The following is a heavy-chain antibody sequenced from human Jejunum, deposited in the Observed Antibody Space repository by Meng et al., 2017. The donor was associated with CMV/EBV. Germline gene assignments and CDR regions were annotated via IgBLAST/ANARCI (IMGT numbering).Heavy chain of an antibody. CDR3: VDFTAIFGAMIADHWYYGMDF. J-gene: IGHJ6*02. D-gene: IGHD3-3*01. Sequence: WVPHAPKKGLDWVSISNSDEAAPYYADAVQGRFVISKENYKKTLSLQMNGLRVEDTTVYHCVDFTAIFGAMIADHWYYGMDFWGPGTTVTVSS. CDR2: SNSDEAAP. V-gene: IGHV3-23*03.